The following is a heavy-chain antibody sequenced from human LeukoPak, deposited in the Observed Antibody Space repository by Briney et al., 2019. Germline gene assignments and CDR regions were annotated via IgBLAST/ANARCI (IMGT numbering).Heavy chain of an antibody. Sequence: SVKVSCKASGGTFSSYAISWVRQAPGQGLEWMGGIIPIFGTANYAQKFQGRVTITADESTSTAYMELSSLRSEDTAVYYCAGSDYYYYGMDVWGQGTTVTVSS. J-gene: IGHJ6*02. CDR2: IIPIFGTA. V-gene: IGHV1-69*13. CDR3: AGSDYYYYGMDV. CDR1: GGTFSSYA.